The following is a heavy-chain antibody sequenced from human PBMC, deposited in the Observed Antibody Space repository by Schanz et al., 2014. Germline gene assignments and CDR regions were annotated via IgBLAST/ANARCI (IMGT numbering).Heavy chain of an antibody. CDR1: GFTFSIYG. J-gene: IGHJ3*01. V-gene: IGHV3-48*01. CDR2: ISGSSSTK. D-gene: IGHD2-21*02. Sequence: EVQLLESGGGLVQPGGSLRLSCAASGFTFSIYGMSWVRQAPGKGLEWVSYISGSSSTKYYADSVKGRFTISRDNDKTSLFRKRNSGRADDTAVYCCTRNYEGDWYSPRHDAFDVWGQGTVVTVSS. CDR3: TRNYEGDWYSPRHDAFDV.